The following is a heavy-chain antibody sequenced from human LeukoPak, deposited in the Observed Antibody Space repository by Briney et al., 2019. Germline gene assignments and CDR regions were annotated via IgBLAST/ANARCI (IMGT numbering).Heavy chain of an antibody. D-gene: IGHD3-9*01. CDR3: AQDVAGSFGTKALDS. CDR1: GYTFTGYY. Sequence: ASVRVSCKASGYTFTGYYMHWVRQAPGQGLEWMGWINPNSGGTNYAQNFQGRVTIGADESTSTAYMELSSLTSEDTAVYYCAQDVAGSFGTKALDSWGQGTLIAVSS. CDR2: INPNSGGT. V-gene: IGHV1-2*02. J-gene: IGHJ4*02.